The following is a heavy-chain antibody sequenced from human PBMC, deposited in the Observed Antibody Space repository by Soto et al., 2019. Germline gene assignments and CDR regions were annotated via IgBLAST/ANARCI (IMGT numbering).Heavy chain of an antibody. CDR3: ARHQDGSVTWLDA. D-gene: IGHD3-10*01. Sequence: PGESLKISCKSSGYSFSNYWVAWVRQTPGKGLEWMGTIYPGDFDARYSPSFEGQVTISADKMVNSVFLQWRTLKASDTAMFYCARHQDGSVTWLDAWGQGTMVTVSS. J-gene: IGHJ5*02. CDR2: IYPGDFDA. CDR1: GYSFSNYW. V-gene: IGHV5-51*01.